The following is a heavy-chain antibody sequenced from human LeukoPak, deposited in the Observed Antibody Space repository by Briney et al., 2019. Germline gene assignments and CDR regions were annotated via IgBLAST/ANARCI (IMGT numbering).Heavy chain of an antibody. D-gene: IGHD3-22*01. Sequence: PSETLSLTCAVYGGSFSGYYWSWIRQPPGKGLEWVGEINHSGSTNYNPSLKSRVTISVDTSNNQFSLKLSSVTAADTAVYYCASPPGPYDSSGYYYDGKYFQHWGQGTLVTVSS. CDR3: ASPPGPYDSSGYYYDGKYFQH. CDR2: INHSGST. V-gene: IGHV4-34*01. J-gene: IGHJ1*01. CDR1: GGSFSGYY.